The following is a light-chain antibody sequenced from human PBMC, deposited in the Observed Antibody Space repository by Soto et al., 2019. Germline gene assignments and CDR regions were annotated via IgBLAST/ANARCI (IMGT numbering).Light chain of an antibody. CDR3: QQYDSSPRT. Sequence: EIVMTQSPATLSVSPGERATLSCRASQSVSSNLAWYQQEPGQAPRLLIYGASTRATGIPARFSGSGSGTDFTLTINRLEPEDFAVYYCQQYDSSPRTFGQGTKVDIK. CDR2: GAS. CDR1: QSVSSN. J-gene: IGKJ1*01. V-gene: IGKV3-15*01.